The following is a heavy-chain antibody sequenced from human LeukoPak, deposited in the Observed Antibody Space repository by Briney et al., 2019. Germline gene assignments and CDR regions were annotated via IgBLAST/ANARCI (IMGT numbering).Heavy chain of an antibody. Sequence: GGSLGLSCTTSGFAFDDFAMSWVRQPAGKGLEWVGFIRRRAYGGAAEYAASVKGRFIISRDDSKGIAYLQMNSLKTEDTAVYYCSRNGLVDFDYWGQGSRVLVSP. CDR2: IRRRAYGGAA. CDR3: SRNGLVDFDY. J-gene: IGHJ4*02. CDR1: GFAFDDFA. V-gene: IGHV3-49*04.